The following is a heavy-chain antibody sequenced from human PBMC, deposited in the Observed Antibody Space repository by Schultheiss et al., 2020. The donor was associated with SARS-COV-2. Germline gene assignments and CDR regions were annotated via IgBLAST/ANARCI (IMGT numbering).Heavy chain of an antibody. Sequence: GGSLRLSCAASGFTFSSYWMHWVHQAPGKGLVWVSRINSDGSSTSYADSVKGRFTISRDNAKNTLYLQMNSLRAEDTAVYYCARDPVGYCSGGSCYSYYYYGMDVWGQGTTVTVSS. CDR1: GFTFSSYW. CDR2: INSDGSST. V-gene: IGHV3-74*01. J-gene: IGHJ6*02. D-gene: IGHD2-15*01. CDR3: ARDPVGYCSGGSCYSYYYYGMDV.